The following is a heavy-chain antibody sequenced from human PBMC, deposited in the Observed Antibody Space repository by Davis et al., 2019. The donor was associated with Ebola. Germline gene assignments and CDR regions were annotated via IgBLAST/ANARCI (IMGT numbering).Heavy chain of an antibody. D-gene: IGHD2-2*01. CDR1: GFIFSNYA. Sequence: GESLKISCVASGFIFSNYAMSWVRQAPGKGLEWVSSITTNGWSTYYADSVKGRFIISRDNAKNSLFLQMHSLRGDDTAVYFCARETPISSRSDWWGQGTLVTVSS. CDR3: ARETPISSRSDW. J-gene: IGHJ4*02. V-gene: IGHV3-23*01. CDR2: ITTNGWST.